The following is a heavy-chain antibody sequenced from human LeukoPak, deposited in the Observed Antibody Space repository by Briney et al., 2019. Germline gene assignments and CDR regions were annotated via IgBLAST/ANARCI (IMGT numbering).Heavy chain of an antibody. CDR2: INHSGST. J-gene: IGHJ6*02. V-gene: IGHV4-34*01. D-gene: IGHD6-13*01. CDR1: GGSFSGYY. CDR3: ARGRPYLDDSSTPYGMDV. Sequence: PETLSLTCAVYGGSFSGYYWSWIRQPPGKGLEWIGEINHSGSTNYNPSLKSRVTISVDTSKNQFSLKLSSVTAADTAVYYCARGRPYLDDSSTPYGMDVWGQGTTVTVSS.